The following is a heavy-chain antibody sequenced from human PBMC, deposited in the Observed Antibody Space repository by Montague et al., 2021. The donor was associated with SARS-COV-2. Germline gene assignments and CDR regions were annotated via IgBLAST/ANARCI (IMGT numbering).Heavy chain of an antibody. J-gene: IGHJ4*02. CDR3: ARDFDY. Sequence: SETLSLTCTVSGGPISSYYWSWIRQPPGKGLEWIGYTYYSGSTNYNPSLESRVTLSVDTSKNQFSLKLSSVTAADTAVYYCARDFDYWGQGTLVTVSS. CDR1: GGPISSYY. V-gene: IGHV4-59*13. CDR2: TYYSGST.